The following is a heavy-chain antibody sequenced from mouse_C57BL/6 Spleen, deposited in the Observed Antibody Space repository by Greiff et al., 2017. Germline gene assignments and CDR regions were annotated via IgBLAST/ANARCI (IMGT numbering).Heavy chain of an antibody. CDR2: ISYDGSN. CDR1: GYSITSGYY. CDR3: SSLEHYGSSYDWYFDV. Sequence: DVQLQESGPGLVKPSQSLSLTCSVTGYSITSGYYWNWIRQFPGNKLEWMGYISYDGSNNYNPSLKNRISITRDTSKNQFFLKLNSVATEDTATYYCSSLEHYGSSYDWYFDVWGTGTTVTVSS. J-gene: IGHJ1*03. V-gene: IGHV3-6*01. D-gene: IGHD1-1*01.